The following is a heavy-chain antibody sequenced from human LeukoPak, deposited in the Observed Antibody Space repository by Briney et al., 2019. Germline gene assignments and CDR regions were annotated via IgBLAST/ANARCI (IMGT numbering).Heavy chain of an antibody. Sequence: KHGESLKISCKGSGYSFTSYWIGWVRQMPGKGLEWMGIIYPGDSDTRYSPSFQGQVTISVDKSISTAYLQWSSLKASDTAMYYCARRSDGSYPNYFDYWGQGTLVAVSS. CDR3: ARRSDGSYPNYFDY. J-gene: IGHJ4*02. V-gene: IGHV5-51*01. CDR2: IYPGDSDT. CDR1: GYSFTSYW. D-gene: IGHD1-26*01.